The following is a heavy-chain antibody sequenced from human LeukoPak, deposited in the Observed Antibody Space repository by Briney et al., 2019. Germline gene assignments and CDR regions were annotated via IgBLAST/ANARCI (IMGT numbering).Heavy chain of an antibody. CDR2: IYYSGST. D-gene: IGHD3-10*01. V-gene: IGHV4-59*08. J-gene: IGHJ5*02. CDR1: GGSISSYY. CDR3: ARHDPGYSSGTYYL. Sequence: PSETLSLTCTVSGGSISSYYWSWIRQSPGKGLEWIGSIYYSGSTNYNPSLQSRVTISVDTSKKQFSLNLRSVTAADTAVYYCARHDPGYSSGTYYLWGQGTLVTVSS.